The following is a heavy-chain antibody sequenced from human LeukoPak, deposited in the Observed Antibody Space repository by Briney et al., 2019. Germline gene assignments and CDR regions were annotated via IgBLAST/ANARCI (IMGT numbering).Heavy chain of an antibody. CDR1: GGTFSSYA. CDR2: IIPIFGTA. Sequence: ASVKVSCKASGGTFSSYAISWVRQAPGQGLEWMGGIIPIFGTANYAQKFQGRVTITADESTSTAYMELSSLRSDDTAVYYCARAYYDILTGLYNWFDPWGQGTLVTVSS. J-gene: IGHJ5*02. V-gene: IGHV1-69*13. D-gene: IGHD3-9*01. CDR3: ARAYYDILTGLYNWFDP.